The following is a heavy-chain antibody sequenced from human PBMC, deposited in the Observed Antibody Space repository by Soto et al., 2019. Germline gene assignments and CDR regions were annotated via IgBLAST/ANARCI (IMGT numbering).Heavy chain of an antibody. CDR2: IYYIRST. Sequence: QVQLQESGPGLVKPTQTLSLTSTVSGGSISSGRYYWNWIRQHPGKGLEWIGYIYYIRSTYYNPSLKSRGTISLDTSKNQFFLKLSSVTAADTAVYYCARSVFPWGQGTLVTVSS. CDR1: GGSISSGRYY. J-gene: IGHJ5*02. CDR3: ARSVFP. V-gene: IGHV4-31*03.